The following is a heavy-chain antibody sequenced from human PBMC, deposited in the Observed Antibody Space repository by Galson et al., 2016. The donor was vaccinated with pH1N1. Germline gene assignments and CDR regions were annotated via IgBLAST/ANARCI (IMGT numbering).Heavy chain of an antibody. CDR1: EGTFTSST. CDR3: ARTPTSVVTVYSPFDV. V-gene: IGHV1-69*13. D-gene: IGHD4-23*01. J-gene: IGHJ6*02. Sequence: SVKVSCKVSEGTFTSSTITWVQHAPGQGLEWVGDTIPIFGTTTYALKFQGRVTLTADGSLHTAFMELSGLTSQDTAVYYCARTPTSVVTVYSPFDVWGQGTTVTVSS. CDR2: TIPIFGTT.